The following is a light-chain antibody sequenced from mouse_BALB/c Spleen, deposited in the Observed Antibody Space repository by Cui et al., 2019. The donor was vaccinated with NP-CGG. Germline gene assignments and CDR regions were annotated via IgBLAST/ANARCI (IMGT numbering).Light chain of an antibody. CDR2: GTN. CDR1: TGAVTTSNY. J-gene: IGLJ1*01. V-gene: IGLV1*01. Sequence: QAVVTQESAPTTSPGETVTLTCHSITGAVTTSNYANWVQEKSDHLFTGLIGGTNNRAPGVPARFSGSLIGDKAVLTITGAQTEDEAIYFCALWYSNHWVFGGGTKLTVL. CDR3: ALWYSNHWV.